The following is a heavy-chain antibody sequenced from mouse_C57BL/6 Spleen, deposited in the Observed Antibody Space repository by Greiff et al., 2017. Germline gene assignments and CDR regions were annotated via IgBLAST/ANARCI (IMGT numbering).Heavy chain of an antibody. V-gene: IGHV2-6*01. CDR3: ASGDAMDY. J-gene: IGHJ4*01. Sequence: VQLQQSGPGLVEPSQSLSITCTVSGFSLTSYGVDWVRQSPGKGLEWLGVIWGVGSTNYNSALKSRMSISKDKAKSQVFLKINRLQTDDTAMYYCASGDAMDYWGQGPSVTVSS. CDR1: GFSLTSYG. CDR2: IWGVGST.